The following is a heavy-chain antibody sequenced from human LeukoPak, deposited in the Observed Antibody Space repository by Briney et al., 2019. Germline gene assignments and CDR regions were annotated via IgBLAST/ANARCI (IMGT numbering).Heavy chain of an antibody. CDR2: IIPIFGTA. J-gene: IGHJ4*02. CDR1: GGTFNSYA. D-gene: IGHD3-22*01. CDR3: AREPYSSGYYGTGGFDY. V-gene: IGHV1-69*13. Sequence: GASVKVSCKASGGTFNSYAISWVRQAPGQGLEWMGGIIPIFGTANYAQKFQGRVTITADESTSTAYMELSSLRSEDTAVYYCAREPYSSGYYGTGGFDYWGQGTLVTVSS.